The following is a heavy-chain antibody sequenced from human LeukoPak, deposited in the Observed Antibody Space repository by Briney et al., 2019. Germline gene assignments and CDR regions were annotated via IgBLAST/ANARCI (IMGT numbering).Heavy chain of an antibody. J-gene: IGHJ3*02. CDR1: GFTFTTSA. Sequence: SVKVSCKASGFTFTTSAVQWVRQARGQRLEWIGRIVVGSGNTDHAQKFQGRLTITRDISTSIAYMELSSLTFDDTAVYYCAAVPNANAWYWDDAFDIWGQGTMVTVSS. CDR3: AAVPNANAWYWDDAFDI. CDR2: IVVGSGNT. D-gene: IGHD2-8*02. V-gene: IGHV1-58*01.